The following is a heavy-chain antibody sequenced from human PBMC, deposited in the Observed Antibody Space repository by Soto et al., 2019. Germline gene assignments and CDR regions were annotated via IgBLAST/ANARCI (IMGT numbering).Heavy chain of an antibody. CDR1: GGSISSSSYY. D-gene: IGHD2-8*01. CDR2: IYYSGST. Sequence: SETLSLTCTVSGGSISSSSYYWGWIRQPPGKGLEWIGSIYYSGSTYSNPSLKSRVTISVDTSKNQFSLKLSSVTAADTAVYYCARDRGDCTPVVGPCYYYYYGMDVWGQGTTVTVSS. CDR3: ARDRGDCTPVVGPCYYYYYGMDV. V-gene: IGHV4-39*07. J-gene: IGHJ6*02.